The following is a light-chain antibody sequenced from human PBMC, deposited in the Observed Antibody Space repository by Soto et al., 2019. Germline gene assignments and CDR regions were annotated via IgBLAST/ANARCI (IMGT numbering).Light chain of an antibody. Sequence: QSVLTQPPSASGTPGQRVTISCSGSSSNIGSNTVNWYQQLPGTAPKLLIYSNNQRPSGVPARFSGSKSGTSASLAISGLQSEDEADYYCAAWDDSLNGPNWVFGGGTKLTVL. CDR3: AAWDDSLNGPNWV. V-gene: IGLV1-44*01. CDR2: SNN. J-gene: IGLJ3*02. CDR1: SSNIGSNT.